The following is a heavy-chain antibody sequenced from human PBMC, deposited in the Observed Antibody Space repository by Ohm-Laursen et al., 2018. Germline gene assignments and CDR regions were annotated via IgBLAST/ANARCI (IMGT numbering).Heavy chain of an antibody. J-gene: IGHJ4*02. CDR1: GFTVSDSY. V-gene: IGHV3-66*01. Sequence: SLRLSCAASGFTVSDSYVSWVRQAPGKGLEWVSVIYSGGSTYYADSVKGRFTISRDNSKNTLYLQMNSLRAEDTAVYYCAKIMELVYYDTSGYSSLDHWGQGTLVTVSS. CDR2: IYSGGST. D-gene: IGHD3-22*01. CDR3: AKIMELVYYDTSGYSSLDH.